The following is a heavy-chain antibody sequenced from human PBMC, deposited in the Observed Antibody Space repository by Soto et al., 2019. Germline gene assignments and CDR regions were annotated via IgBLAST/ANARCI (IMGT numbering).Heavy chain of an antibody. V-gene: IGHV3-9*01. CDR1: GFTFEAYS. J-gene: IGHJ3*01. Sequence: GGSLRLSCAASGFTFEAYSLHWVRQLPGKGLEWVAGISGDSGSSGYADSVRGRFTVSRDNAKNSLFLQMSSLSPEDTALYYCTKRKSARPGFDAFDLWGQGTMVTVSS. CDR3: TKRKSARPGFDAFDL. CDR2: ISGDSGSS.